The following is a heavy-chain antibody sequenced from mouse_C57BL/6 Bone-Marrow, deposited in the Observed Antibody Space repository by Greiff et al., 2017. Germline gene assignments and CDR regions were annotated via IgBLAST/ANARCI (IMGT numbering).Heavy chain of an antibody. CDR3: ARNSLITTVVEGFAY. Sequence: QVQLQQSGTELVKPGASVKLSCKASGYTFTSYWMHWVKQRPGQGLEWIGNINPSNGGTNYNEKFKSKATLTVDKSSSTAYMQLSSLTSEDSAVYYCARNSLITTVVEGFAYWGQGTLVTVSA. V-gene: IGHV1-53*01. CDR2: INPSNGGT. D-gene: IGHD1-1*01. CDR1: GYTFTSYW. J-gene: IGHJ3*01.